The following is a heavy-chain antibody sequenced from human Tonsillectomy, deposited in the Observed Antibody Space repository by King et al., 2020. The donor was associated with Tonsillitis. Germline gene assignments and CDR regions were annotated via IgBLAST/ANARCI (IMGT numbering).Heavy chain of an antibody. V-gene: IGHV3-15*05. CDR3: TTDPHHVNDS. D-gene: IGHD2/OR15-2a*01. CDR2: IKSETDGGTT. J-gene: IGHJ4*02. Sequence: LVESGGGLVKPGGSLRLSCAASGFTFSNAWMTWVRQAPGKGLEWVGRIKSETDGGTTDYAAPVKGRFTISRDDSKNMVYLQMNSLKSEDTALYYCTTDPHHVNDSWGQGTLVTVSS. CDR1: GFTFSNAW.